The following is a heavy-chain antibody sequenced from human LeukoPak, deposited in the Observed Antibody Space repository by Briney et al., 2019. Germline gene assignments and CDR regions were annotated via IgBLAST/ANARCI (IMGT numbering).Heavy chain of an antibody. CDR2: FDPEDGET. CDR1: GYTLTELS. Sequence: ASVKVSCKVSGYTLTELSMHWVRQAPGKGLEWMGGFDPEDGETIYAQKFQGRVTMTRDTSISTAYMELSRLRSDDTAVYYCARTYYDFWSGYAFDYWGQGTLVTVSS. V-gene: IGHV1-24*01. J-gene: IGHJ4*02. D-gene: IGHD3-3*01. CDR3: ARTYYDFWSGYAFDY.